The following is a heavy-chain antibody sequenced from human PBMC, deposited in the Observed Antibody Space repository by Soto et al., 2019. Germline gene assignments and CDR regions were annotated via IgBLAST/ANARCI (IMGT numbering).Heavy chain of an antibody. CDR2: ISWNSRSI. V-gene: IGHV3-9*01. CDR3: AKGGSGSFIAPAGSGNWFAP. CDR1: GFSFDDYA. Sequence: EVQLVESGGGLVQPGRSLRLSCAASGFSFDDYAIYWVRQAPGKGLEWVSVISWNSRSIGYADSVKGRFTISRDNAKNSLYLQMNSLRAEDTALYYCAKGGSGSFIAPAGSGNWFAPWGQGTLVTVSS. J-gene: IGHJ5*02. D-gene: IGHD6-13*01.